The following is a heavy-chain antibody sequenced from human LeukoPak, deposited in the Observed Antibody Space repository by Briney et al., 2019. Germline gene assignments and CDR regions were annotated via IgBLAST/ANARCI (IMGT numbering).Heavy chain of an antibody. J-gene: IGHJ4*02. D-gene: IGHD3-10*01. V-gene: IGHV3-21*01. Sequence: GGSLRLSCAASGFTFSSYSMNWVRQAPGKGLEWVSSISSSSRYIYYADSVKGRFTISRDNAKNSLYLQMNSLRAEDTAVYYCARVRSVGYYFDYWGQGTLVTVSS. CDR3: ARVRSVGYYFDY. CDR2: ISSSSRYI. CDR1: GFTFSSYS.